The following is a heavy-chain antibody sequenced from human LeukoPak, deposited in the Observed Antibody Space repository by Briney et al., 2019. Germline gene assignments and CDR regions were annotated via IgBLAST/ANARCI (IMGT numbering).Heavy chain of an antibody. Sequence: PSETLSLTCAVSGGSISSSNWWSWVRQPPGKGLEWIGEIYHSGSTNYNPSLKSRVTISVDKSKNQFSLKLSSVTAADTAVYYCARARGYCSSTSCYTRSGVLASYYYYMDVWGKGTTVTVSS. CDR3: ARARGYCSSTSCYTRSGVLASYYYYMDV. D-gene: IGHD2-2*02. J-gene: IGHJ6*03. CDR2: IYHSGST. CDR1: GGSISSSNW. V-gene: IGHV4-4*02.